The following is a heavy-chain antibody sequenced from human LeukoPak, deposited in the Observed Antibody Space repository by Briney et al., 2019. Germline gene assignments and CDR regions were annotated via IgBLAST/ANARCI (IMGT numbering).Heavy chain of an antibody. Sequence: ASVKVSCKASGYTFTSYGISWVRQAPGQGLEWMGWISAYNGNTNYAQKLQGRVTMTTDTSTSTAYMELRSLRSDDTAVYYGARDLQVVRGVIIVNWFDPWGQGTLVTVSS. V-gene: IGHV1-18*01. CDR2: ISAYNGNT. CDR1: GYTFTSYG. CDR3: ARDLQVVRGVIIVNWFDP. D-gene: IGHD3-10*01. J-gene: IGHJ5*02.